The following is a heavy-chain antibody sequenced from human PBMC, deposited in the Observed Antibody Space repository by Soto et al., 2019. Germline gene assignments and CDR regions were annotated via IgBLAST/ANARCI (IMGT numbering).Heavy chain of an antibody. D-gene: IGHD2-2*01. Sequence: PGGSLRLSCAASGLTFSSYAMTWVRQAPGKGLDWVSLISDSGDSTYYADSVKGRFTISRDNSKNTLYLQMNNLRAEDTAVYYCATPPQYCSSTSCYNYGMDVWGQGTTVTVSS. CDR3: ATPPQYCSSTSCYNYGMDV. J-gene: IGHJ6*02. CDR1: GLTFSSYA. CDR2: ISDSGDST. V-gene: IGHV3-23*01.